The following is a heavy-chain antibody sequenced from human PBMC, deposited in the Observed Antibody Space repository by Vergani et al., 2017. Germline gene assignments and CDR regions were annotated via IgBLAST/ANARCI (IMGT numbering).Heavy chain of an antibody. J-gene: IGHJ5*01. Sequence: EVNMVESGGGLVQPGGSLRLSCAASGFTFRNYIMHWVRQSPGRGLEYVSGISRDGGDTYHASSVRGRFTISRDNSKNTEYLQMGSLKTEDTAVYYCAGGGARGTTLSTTWFDYWGQGTLVTVSS. V-gene: IGHV3-64*01. CDR3: AGGGARGTTLSTTWFDY. CDR2: ISRDGGDT. D-gene: IGHD1-1*01. CDR1: GFTFRNYI.